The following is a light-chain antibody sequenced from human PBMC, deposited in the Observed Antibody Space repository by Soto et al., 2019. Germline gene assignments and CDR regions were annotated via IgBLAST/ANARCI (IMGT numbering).Light chain of an antibody. Sequence: DIQMTQSPSCLSASVLDIFTITFRASQSISSYLNWYQQKPGKAPKLLIYAASSLQSGVPSRFSGSGSGTDFTLTISSLQPEDFATYYCQQSYRRPITFGQGTRLEIK. CDR3: QQSYRRPIT. CDR1: QSISSY. V-gene: IGKV1-39*01. CDR2: AAS. J-gene: IGKJ5*01.